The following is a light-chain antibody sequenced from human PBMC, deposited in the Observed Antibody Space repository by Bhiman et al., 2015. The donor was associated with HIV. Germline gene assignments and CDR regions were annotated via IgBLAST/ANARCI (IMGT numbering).Light chain of an antibody. Sequence: QSALTQPASVSGSPGQSITISCTGTSSDIGGFNYVSWYQQYPGKAPKLIIYDVTVRPSGVSNRFSGSKSGITASLTISGLQADDEADYFCSSYTTSRSYVFGSGTKVTVL. CDR2: DVT. CDR3: SSYTTSRSYV. V-gene: IGLV2-14*03. J-gene: IGLJ1*01. CDR1: SSDIGGFNY.